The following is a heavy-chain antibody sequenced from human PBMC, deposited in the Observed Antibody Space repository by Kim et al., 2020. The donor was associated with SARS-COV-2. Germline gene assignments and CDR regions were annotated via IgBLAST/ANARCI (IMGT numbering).Heavy chain of an antibody. CDR3: ARGSIGYSYGYWLTFDY. Sequence: GGSLRLSCAASGFTFSSYAMHWVRQAPGKGLEWVAVISYDGSNKYYADSVKGRFTISRDNSKNTLYLQMNSLRAEDTAVYYCARGSIGYSYGYWLTFDY. D-gene: IGHD5-18*01. CDR1: GFTFSSYA. CDR2: ISYDGSNK. V-gene: IGHV3-30-3*01. J-gene: IGHJ4*01.